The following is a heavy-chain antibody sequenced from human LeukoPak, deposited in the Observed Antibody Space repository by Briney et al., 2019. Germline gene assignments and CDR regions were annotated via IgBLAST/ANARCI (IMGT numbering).Heavy chain of an antibody. CDR3: ARVQPGYSSSWYDDY. CDR1: GFTVSSNY. Sequence: GGSLRLSCAASGFTVSSNYMSWVRQAPGKGLEWVAVISYDGSNKYYADSVKGRFTISRDNSKNTLYLQMNSLRAEDTAVYCCARVQPGYSSSWYDDYWGQGTLVTVSS. D-gene: IGHD6-13*01. V-gene: IGHV3-30-3*01. CDR2: ISYDGSNK. J-gene: IGHJ4*02.